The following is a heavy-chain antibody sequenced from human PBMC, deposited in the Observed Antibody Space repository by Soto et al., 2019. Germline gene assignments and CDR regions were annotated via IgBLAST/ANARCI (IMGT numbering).Heavy chain of an antibody. CDR2: ISYDGSNK. CDR3: AGPPSVVAEGY. Sequence: QVPLVESGGGVVQPGRSLRLSCAASGFTFSSYGMHWVRQAPGKGLEWVAVISYDGSNKYYADSVKGRFTISRDNSKNTLYLQMNSLRAEDTAVYYCAGPPSVVAEGYWGQGTLVTVSS. D-gene: IGHD2-15*01. J-gene: IGHJ4*02. CDR1: GFTFSSYG. V-gene: IGHV3-30*03.